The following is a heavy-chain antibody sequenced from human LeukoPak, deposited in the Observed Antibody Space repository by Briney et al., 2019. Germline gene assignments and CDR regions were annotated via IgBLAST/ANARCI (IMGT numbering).Heavy chain of an antibody. D-gene: IGHD1-26*01. J-gene: IGHJ4*02. CDR1: GFSSCSYC. CDR2: IKGDGSDN. CDR3: ARDLGYYRGDN. Sequence: RGSLCPSRAASGFSSCSYCMSWVRQAPGKGLEWVANIKGDGSDNHYGDSVRGRFTISRDNAKNSLYLQMNSLRAEDTAVYYCARDLGYYRGDNWAQGTLVTVSS. V-gene: IGHV3-7*01.